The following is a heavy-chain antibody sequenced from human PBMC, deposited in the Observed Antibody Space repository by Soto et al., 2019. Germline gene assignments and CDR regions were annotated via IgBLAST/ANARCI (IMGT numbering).Heavy chain of an antibody. CDR1: GGSISSSSYY. V-gene: IGHV4-39*01. CDR3: ARMRSGYYYYFDY. J-gene: IGHJ4*02. D-gene: IGHD3-22*01. Sequence: SETLSLTCTVSGGSISSSSYYWGWIRQPPGKGLEWIGSIYYSGSTYYNPSLKSRVTISVDTPKNQFSVKLTSVTAADTAVYYCARMRSGYYYYFDYWGQGTLVTVSS. CDR2: IYYSGST.